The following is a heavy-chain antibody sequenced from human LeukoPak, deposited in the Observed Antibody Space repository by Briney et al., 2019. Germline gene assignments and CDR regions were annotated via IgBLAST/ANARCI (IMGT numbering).Heavy chain of an antibody. J-gene: IGHJ3*02. Sequence: PSETLSLTCTVSGYSISSGYYWGWIRQPPGKGLEWIGSIYHSGSTYYNPSLKSRVTISVDTSKNQFSLKLSSVTAADTAVYYCARGGLLQLERAGVGAFDIWGQGTMVTVSS. CDR2: IYHSGST. D-gene: IGHD1-1*01. CDR3: ARGGLLQLERAGVGAFDI. V-gene: IGHV4-38-2*02. CDR1: GYSISSGYY.